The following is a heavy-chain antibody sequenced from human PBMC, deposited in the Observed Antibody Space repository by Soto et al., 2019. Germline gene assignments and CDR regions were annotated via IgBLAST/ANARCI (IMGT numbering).Heavy chain of an antibody. J-gene: IGHJ6*02. Sequence: SVKVSCKASGYTFSDYFIQWLRQAPGQGLEWVAWINPKTAATNYAKKFQDRVTVTSDTSFSTAYLELTRLRPDDTALYYCARIKWGLDYYSGMDVWGQGTAVTVSS. CDR1: GYTFSDYF. CDR2: INPKTAAT. CDR3: ARIKWGLDYYSGMDV. V-gene: IGHV1-2*02. D-gene: IGHD1-26*01.